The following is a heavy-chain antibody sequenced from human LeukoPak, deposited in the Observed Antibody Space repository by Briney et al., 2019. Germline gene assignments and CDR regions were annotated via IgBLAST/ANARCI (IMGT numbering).Heavy chain of an antibody. Sequence: PSETLSLTCTVSGGSVSSGSYYWNWIRQPPGKGLEWIGYIYYSGNTNYNPSLKSRVTISVDKSKNQFSLKLSSVTAADTAVYYCARDRGGSYADGGAFDIWGQGTMVTVSS. CDR3: ARDRGGSYADGGAFDI. D-gene: IGHD1-26*01. CDR2: IYYSGNT. V-gene: IGHV4-61*01. J-gene: IGHJ3*02. CDR1: GGSVSSGSYY.